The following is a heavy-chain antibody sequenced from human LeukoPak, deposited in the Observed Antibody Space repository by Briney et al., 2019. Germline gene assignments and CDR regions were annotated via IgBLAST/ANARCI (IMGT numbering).Heavy chain of an antibody. V-gene: IGHV4-59*12. CDR2: IYYSGST. J-gene: IGHJ4*02. Sequence: SETLSLTCTVSGGSISSYYWSWIRQPPGKGLEWIGYIYYSGSTNYNPSLKSRVTISVDTSKNQFSLKLSSVTAADTAVYYCARAEGGYNYGTYWGQGTLVTVSS. D-gene: IGHD5-18*01. CDR3: ARAEGGYNYGTY. CDR1: GGSISSYY.